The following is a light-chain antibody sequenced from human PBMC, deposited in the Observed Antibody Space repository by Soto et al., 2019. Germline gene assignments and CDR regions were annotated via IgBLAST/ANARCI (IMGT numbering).Light chain of an antibody. CDR2: GNS. J-gene: IGLJ3*02. V-gene: IGLV1-40*01. Sequence: QSVLTQPPSVSGATGQRVTISCTEGSSNIGTGYDVHWYQQLPGTAPKLLIYGNSNRPSGVPDRFSGSKSGTSASLAITGLQAEDEADYYCQSYDSSLSGWVFGGGTKVTVL. CDR3: QSYDSSLSGWV. CDR1: SSNIGTGYD.